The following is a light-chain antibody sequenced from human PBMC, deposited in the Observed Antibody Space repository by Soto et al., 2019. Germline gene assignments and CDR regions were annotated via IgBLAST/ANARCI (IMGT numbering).Light chain of an antibody. J-gene: IGKJ1*01. Sequence: EIVMTQSPATLSVSPGERATLSCRASQSVSSNLAWYQQKPGQAPRLLIYGASTRATGIPARFSGSGSGTEFTIPISSLQYEDFAVYYCQQYNNWPQWTFGQGTKVEIK. CDR3: QQYNNWPQWT. CDR2: GAS. CDR1: QSVSSN. V-gene: IGKV3-15*01.